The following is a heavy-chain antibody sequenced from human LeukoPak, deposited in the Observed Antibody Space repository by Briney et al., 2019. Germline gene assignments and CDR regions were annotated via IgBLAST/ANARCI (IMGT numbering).Heavy chain of an antibody. D-gene: IGHD4-17*01. CDR2: ISDTGEST. Sequence: GGSLRLSCAASGFTFSRYDMSWVRQAPGKGLEWVSGISDTGESTYYVDSVKGRFTISRDNSKNTLYLQMNSLRAEDTAVYHCAKERTETTAYFNYWGQGTLVTVSS. CDR3: AKERTETTAYFNY. CDR1: GFTFSRYD. J-gene: IGHJ4*02. V-gene: IGHV3-23*01.